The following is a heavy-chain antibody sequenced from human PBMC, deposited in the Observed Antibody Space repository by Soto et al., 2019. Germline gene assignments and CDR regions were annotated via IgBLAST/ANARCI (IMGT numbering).Heavy chain of an antibody. D-gene: IGHD2-2*01. CDR2: IGTSAST. CDR3: ADLSRDCTSSIGD. Sequence: DVRLLESGGGLVQPGGSLRLSCAASGFTFSSYSMSWVRQAPGKGLEWVSTIGTSASTYYGDSVRGRFTISRDNSRNTLYLQMNSLRAEDTAVYYCADLSRDCTSSIGDWGQGTLVTVSS. J-gene: IGHJ4*02. CDR1: GFTFSSYS. V-gene: IGHV3-23*01.